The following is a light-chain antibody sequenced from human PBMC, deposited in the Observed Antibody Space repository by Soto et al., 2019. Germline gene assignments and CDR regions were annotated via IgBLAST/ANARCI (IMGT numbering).Light chain of an antibody. Sequence: QSVLTQPASVSGSPGRSITISCTGTTTDIATYNLVSWYQQHPGKAPKLIIYEVNKRPSGVSNRFSGSKSGNTASLTISGLQAEDEADYSCFSLAGSGTFEWVFGGGTKLTV. CDR2: EVN. CDR3: FSLAGSGTFEWV. V-gene: IGLV2-23*02. J-gene: IGLJ3*02. CDR1: TTDIATYNL.